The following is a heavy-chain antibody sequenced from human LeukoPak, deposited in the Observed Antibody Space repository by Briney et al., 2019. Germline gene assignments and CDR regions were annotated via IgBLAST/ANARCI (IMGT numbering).Heavy chain of an antibody. CDR1: GFTFSSYT. CDR3: ARDRDYAFDY. J-gene: IGHJ4*02. V-gene: IGHV3-48*02. D-gene: IGHD4-17*01. Sequence: GGSLRLSCAASGFTFSSYTMNWVRQAPGKGLEWLSYISGGSGPIYYADSVKGRFTITRDDAKNSIYLQMNSLRDEDTAVYYCARDRDYAFDYWGQGALVTVSS. CDR2: ISGGSGPI.